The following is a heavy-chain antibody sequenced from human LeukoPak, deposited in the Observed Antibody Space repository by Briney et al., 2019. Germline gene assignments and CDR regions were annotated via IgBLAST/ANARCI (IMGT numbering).Heavy chain of an antibody. CDR3: AKSEGISVSAHDL. CDR1: GFTFSSYV. Sequence: GGSLRLPCAASGFTFSSYVMSWVRQAPGKGLDWVSTITGNGGTTYYADSVKGRFTTSRDNSKNTVYLQMSSLRTEDTAVYYCAKSEGISVSAHDLWGQGTQVTVSS. CDR2: ITGNGGTT. D-gene: IGHD6-19*01. V-gene: IGHV3-23*01. J-gene: IGHJ4*02.